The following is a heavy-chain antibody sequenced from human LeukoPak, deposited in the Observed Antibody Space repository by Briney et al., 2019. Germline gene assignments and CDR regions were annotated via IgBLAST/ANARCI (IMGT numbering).Heavy chain of an antibody. J-gene: IGHJ4*02. CDR1: GGSISSSNW. Sequence: SGTLSLTCAVSGGSISSSNWWSWVRQPPGKGLEWIGEIYHSGSTNYNPSLKSRVTISVDKSKNQFSLKLSSVTSADTAVYYCAGRRDYYGSGSYYSYWGQGTLVTVSS. CDR3: AGRRDYYGSGSYYSY. CDR2: IYHSGST. D-gene: IGHD3-10*01. V-gene: IGHV4-4*02.